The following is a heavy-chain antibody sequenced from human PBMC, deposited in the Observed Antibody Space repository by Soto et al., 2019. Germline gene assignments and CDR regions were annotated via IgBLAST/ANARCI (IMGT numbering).Heavy chain of an antibody. CDR2: ISGYNGNT. J-gene: IGHJ6*02. D-gene: IGHD3-10*01. V-gene: IGHV1-18*04. Sequence: QVQLVQSGAEVKKPGASVKVSCKASGYTFTSYGVSWARQAPGQGLEWMGWISGYNGNTNYAQKLQGRVTMTTDTSTSTAYMELRRLRSHDTAVYYCARAGKYYYGSGSPYYSGMVVWGQGITVTVSS. CDR1: GYTFTSYG. CDR3: ARAGKYYYGSGSPYYSGMVV.